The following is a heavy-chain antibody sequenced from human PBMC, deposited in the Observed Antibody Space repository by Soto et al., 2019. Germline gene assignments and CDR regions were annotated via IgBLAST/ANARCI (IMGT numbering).Heavy chain of an antibody. Sequence: PSETLSLTCAVYGGSFSGYYWSWIRQPPGKGLEWIGEINHSGSTNYNPSLKSRFTISRDNSKNTLFLQMNSLRPEDTAVYYCVRTTVVSGTPDFDYWGQGALVTVSS. CDR1: GGSFSGYY. V-gene: IGHV4-34*01. J-gene: IGHJ4*02. D-gene: IGHD4-4*01. CDR2: INHSGST. CDR3: VRTTVVSGTPDFDY.